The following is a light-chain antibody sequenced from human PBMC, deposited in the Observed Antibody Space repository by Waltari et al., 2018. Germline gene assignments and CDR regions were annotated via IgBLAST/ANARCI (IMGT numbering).Light chain of an antibody. CDR2: DVI. CDR3: SSFTTSSTWL. V-gene: IGLV2-14*03. Sequence: QFALTQPASVSGSPGQSITISCTGTSSDIGTYYYVSWYQQHPGEAPKLILYDVIHRPSGVPNRFSGSKSDNTASLTISGLQAEDESDYYCSSFTTSSTWLFGGGTKLTVL. J-gene: IGLJ3*02. CDR1: SSDIGTYYY.